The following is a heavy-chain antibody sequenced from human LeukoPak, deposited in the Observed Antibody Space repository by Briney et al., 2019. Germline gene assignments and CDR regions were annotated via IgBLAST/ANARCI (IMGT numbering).Heavy chain of an antibody. V-gene: IGHV3-23*01. CDR3: ARPDVLLWFGELNY. D-gene: IGHD3-10*01. Sequence: GGTLRLSCAASGFTLSSYGMSWVRQAPGKGLEWVSAISGSGGSTYYADSVKGRFTISRDNSKNTLYLQMNSLRAEDTAVYYCARPDVLLWFGELNYWGQGTLVTVSS. CDR1: GFTLSSYG. J-gene: IGHJ4*02. CDR2: ISGSGGST.